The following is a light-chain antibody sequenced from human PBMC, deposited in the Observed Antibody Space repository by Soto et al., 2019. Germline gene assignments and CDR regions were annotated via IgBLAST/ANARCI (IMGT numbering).Light chain of an antibody. CDR3: CSYGGDRI. CDR2: EVN. V-gene: IGLV2-23*02. Sequence: QSVLTQPASVSGSPGQSIAISCTGTSSNVGGHNFVSWYQQHPGKAPKLLIYEVNKRPSGVSNRFSGSKSDNTASLTISGLQAEDEADYYCCSYGGDRIFGGGTKLTVL. J-gene: IGLJ2*01. CDR1: SSNVGGHNF.